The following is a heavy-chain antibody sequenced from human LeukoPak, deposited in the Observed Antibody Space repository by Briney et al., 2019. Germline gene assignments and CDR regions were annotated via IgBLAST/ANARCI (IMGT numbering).Heavy chain of an antibody. Sequence: SETLSLTCTVSGGSINSDNYYWSRIRQPPRKGLEWIGYIYYSGSTYYNPSLKSRVTISLDTSKNQFSLKLSSVTAADTAVYYCARAAARRFMDVWGKGTTVTVSS. J-gene: IGHJ6*03. CDR1: GGSINSDNYY. V-gene: IGHV4-30-4*08. CDR3: ARAAARRFMDV. CDR2: IYYSGST. D-gene: IGHD6-6*01.